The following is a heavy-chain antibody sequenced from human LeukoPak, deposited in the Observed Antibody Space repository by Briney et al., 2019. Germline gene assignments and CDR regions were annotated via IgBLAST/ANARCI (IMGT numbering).Heavy chain of an antibody. Sequence: KPSETLSLTCTVSGGSISSSSYHWGWIRQPPGKGLEWIGSISYSGSTYYNLSLKSRVTISVDTSKNQFSLKLNSLTAADTAAYFCARLGGVYGGYYFDYWGQGTLVTVSS. D-gene: IGHD2-8*02. CDR1: GGSISSSSYH. CDR3: ARLGGVYGGYYFDY. J-gene: IGHJ4*02. V-gene: IGHV4-39*01. CDR2: ISYSGST.